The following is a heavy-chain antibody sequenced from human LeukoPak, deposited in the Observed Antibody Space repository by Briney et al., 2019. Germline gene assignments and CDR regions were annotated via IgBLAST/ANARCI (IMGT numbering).Heavy chain of an antibody. V-gene: IGHV3-23*01. CDR2: ISGSGGST. J-gene: IGHJ4*02. D-gene: IGHD3-22*01. CDR1: GFTLSSYA. CDR3: AKDPIPYYYDSSGYPDFDY. Sequence: GGSLRLSCAASGFTLSSYAMSWVRQAPGKGLEWVSAISGSGGSTYYADSVKGRFTISRDNSKNTLYLQMNSLRAEDTAVYYCAKDPIPYYYDSSGYPDFDYWGQGTLVTVSS.